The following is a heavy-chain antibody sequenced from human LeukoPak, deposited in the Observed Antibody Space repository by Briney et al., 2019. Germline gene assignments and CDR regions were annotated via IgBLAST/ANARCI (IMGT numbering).Heavy chain of an antibody. CDR3: AKDLENWIRVYFDY. V-gene: IGHV3-23*01. CDR2: ISGSGGSR. J-gene: IGHJ4*02. D-gene: IGHD1-1*01. CDR1: GFSLSSYA. Sequence: GGSLRLSCAPSGFSLSSYAMSWVRQAPEGGLGWVSAISGSGGSRYYADSVKGRFTISRDNSKNTLYLQMNSLRAEDTAVYYCAKDLENWIRVYFDYWGQGTLVTVSS.